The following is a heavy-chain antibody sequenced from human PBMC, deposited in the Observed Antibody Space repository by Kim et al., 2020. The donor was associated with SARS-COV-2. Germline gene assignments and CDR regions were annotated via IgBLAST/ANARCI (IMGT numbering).Heavy chain of an antibody. D-gene: IGHD5-18*01. V-gene: IGHV3-23*01. CDR3: ATDTPMAGSVLDN. J-gene: IGHJ4*02. Sequence: YSANSVKGRFTISRDNSKNTLYVQMNSLRAEDTAVYYCATDTPMAGSVLDNWGQGTLVTVSS.